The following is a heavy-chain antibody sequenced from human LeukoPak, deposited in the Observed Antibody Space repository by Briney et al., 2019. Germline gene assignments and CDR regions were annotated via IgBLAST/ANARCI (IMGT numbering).Heavy chain of an antibody. CDR1: GFTFDDYA. D-gene: IGHD6-13*01. CDR3: AKRSAAGTVGYFDS. Sequence: PGGPLRLSCAASGFTFDDYAMHWVRQAPGKGLEWVSGISWNSGTMYYADSVKGRFTISRDDAKNSLYLQMNSLRAEDTALYYCAKRSAAGTVGYFDSWGQGILVTVSS. J-gene: IGHJ4*02. CDR2: ISWNSGTM. V-gene: IGHV3-9*01.